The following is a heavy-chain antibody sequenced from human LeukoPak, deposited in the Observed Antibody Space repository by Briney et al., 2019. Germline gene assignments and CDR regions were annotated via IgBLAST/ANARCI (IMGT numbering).Heavy chain of an antibody. J-gene: IGHJ6*02. CDR1: GYTFTGYY. CDR3: ARDQGQYYYYYYGMDV. Sequence: ASVTVSFKASGYTFTGYYMHWVRQAPGQGLEWMGRINPNSGGTNYAQKFQGRVTMTRDTSISTAYMELSRLRSDDTAVYYCARDQGQYYYYYYGMDVWGQGTTVTVSS. CDR2: INPNSGGT. V-gene: IGHV1-2*06.